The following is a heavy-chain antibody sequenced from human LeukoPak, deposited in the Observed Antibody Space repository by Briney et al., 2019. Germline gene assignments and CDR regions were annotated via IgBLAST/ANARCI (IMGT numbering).Heavy chain of an antibody. V-gene: IGHV3-33*01. Sequence: PGGSLRLSCAASGFTFSSYGMHWVRQAPGKGLEWVAVIWYDENYKYYADSVKGLFTISRDNSKNTLYLQMNSLRAEDTAVYYCARDQRYCSSSSCPWEPFDYWGQGTLVTVSS. CDR2: IWYDENYK. CDR3: ARDQRYCSSSSCPWEPFDY. D-gene: IGHD2-2*01. CDR1: GFTFSSYG. J-gene: IGHJ4*02.